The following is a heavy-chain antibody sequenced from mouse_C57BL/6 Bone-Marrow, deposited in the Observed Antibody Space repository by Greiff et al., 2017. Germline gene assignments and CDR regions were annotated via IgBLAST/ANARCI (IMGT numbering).Heavy chain of an antibody. D-gene: IGHD2-3*01. J-gene: IGHJ3*01. Sequence: VQLQQSGAELVRPGSSVKMSCKTSGYTFTSYGINWVKQRPGQGLEWIGYIYTGNGYTEYNEKFKGKATLTSDTSSSTAYMRRSSLTSEDSAIYFCARYDGYRWPWFAYGGRGTRVTVSA. CDR3: ARYDGYRWPWFAY. V-gene: IGHV1-58*01. CDR2: IYTGNGYT. CDR1: GYTFTSYG.